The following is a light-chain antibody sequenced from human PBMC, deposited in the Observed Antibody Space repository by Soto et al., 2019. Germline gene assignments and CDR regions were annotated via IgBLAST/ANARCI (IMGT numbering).Light chain of an antibody. CDR3: QQYANSPIT. CDR1: RSVSSSY. CDR2: GAS. V-gene: IGKV3-20*01. J-gene: IGKJ5*01. Sequence: EIVLTQSPGTLSLSPGERSSRSCRSSRSVSSSYLAWYQQTPGQAPSLLIYGASSRATGIPDRFSGSGSGTDFTLTISRLEPEDFAVYYCQQYANSPITFGQGTRLETK.